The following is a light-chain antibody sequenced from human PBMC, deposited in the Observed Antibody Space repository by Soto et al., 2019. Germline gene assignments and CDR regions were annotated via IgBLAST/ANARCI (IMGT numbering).Light chain of an antibody. J-gene: IGLJ1*01. V-gene: IGLV2-8*01. CDR3: SSYAGNTRYV. Sequence: QSVLTQPPSASGSPGQSVTISCTGTTSDVGGYNYVSWYQQRPGTVSKLMIYEVTKRPSGVPDRFSGSKSGNTASLTVSGLQPEDEADYYCSSYAGNTRYVVG. CDR2: EVT. CDR1: TSDVGGYNY.